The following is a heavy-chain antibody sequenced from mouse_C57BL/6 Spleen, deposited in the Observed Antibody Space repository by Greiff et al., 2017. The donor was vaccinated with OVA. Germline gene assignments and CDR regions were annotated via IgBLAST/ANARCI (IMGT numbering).Heavy chain of an antibody. J-gene: IGHJ3*01. V-gene: IGHV5-9*01. CDR2: ISGGGGNT. Sequence: EVKVVESGGGLVKPGGSLKLSCAASGFTFSSYTMSWVRQTPEKRLEWVATISGGGGNTYYPDSVKGRFTISRDNAKNTLYLQMSSLRSEDTALYYCARDGSSPAWFAYWGQGTLVTVSA. CDR3: ARDGSSPAWFAY. CDR1: GFTFSSYT. D-gene: IGHD1-1*01.